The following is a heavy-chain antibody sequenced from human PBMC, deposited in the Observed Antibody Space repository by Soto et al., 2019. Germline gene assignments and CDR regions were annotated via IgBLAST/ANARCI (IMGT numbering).Heavy chain of an antibody. Sequence: QVQLQQWGAGLLKPSETLSLTCAVYGGSFSGYYWSWIRQPPGKGLEWIGEINHSGSTNYNPSLKSRVTISVDTSKHQFSLKLSSVTAADTAVYYCARGKGDFWSGNNWFDPWGQGTLVTVSS. CDR1: GGSFSGYY. J-gene: IGHJ5*02. V-gene: IGHV4-34*01. D-gene: IGHD3-3*01. CDR2: INHSGST. CDR3: ARGKGDFWSGNNWFDP.